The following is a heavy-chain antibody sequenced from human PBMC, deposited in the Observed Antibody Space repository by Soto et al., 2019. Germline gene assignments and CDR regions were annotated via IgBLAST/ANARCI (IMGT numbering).Heavy chain of an antibody. D-gene: IGHD1-26*01. CDR3: ASLGGSYYRFDY. V-gene: IGHV4-59*01. J-gene: IGHJ4*02. Sequence: SETLSLTCTVSGGSIRPYYWSWIRQPPGKGLEWIAYVYYSGNTYYNPSLKSRVTISVDTSKNQFALKLGSVTAADTAVYYWASLGGSYYRFDYWGQGTLVTVSS. CDR2: VYYSGNT. CDR1: GGSIRPYY.